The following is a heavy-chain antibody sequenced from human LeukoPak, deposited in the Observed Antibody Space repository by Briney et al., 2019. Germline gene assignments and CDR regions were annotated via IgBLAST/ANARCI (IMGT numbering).Heavy chain of an antibody. CDR2: IYYSGYT. CDR3: ARTTTVRGTYYMDV. J-gene: IGHJ6*03. Sequence: PSETLSLTCTVSGGSISSYYWSWIRQPPGRGLEWIGYIYYSGYTNYNPSLKSRVIISVDTSKNQFSLKLSSVTAADTAVYYCARTTTVRGTYYMDVWGKGTTVTISS. CDR1: GGSISSYY. D-gene: IGHD3-10*01. V-gene: IGHV4-59*01.